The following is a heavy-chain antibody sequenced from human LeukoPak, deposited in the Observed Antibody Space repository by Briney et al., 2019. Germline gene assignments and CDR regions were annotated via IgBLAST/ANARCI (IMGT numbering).Heavy chain of an antibody. Sequence: GRSLRLSCAASGFTFNSYAMHWVRQAPGKGLEWVAVISSDGSNNYYADSVKGRFTISRDNSKNTLYLQVNSLRAEDTAVYYCARDPTYYLRYGYFDFWGQGILVTVSS. J-gene: IGHJ4*02. V-gene: IGHV3-30-3*01. CDR2: ISSDGSNN. D-gene: IGHD1-26*01. CDR3: ARDPTYYLRYGYFDF. CDR1: GFTFNSYA.